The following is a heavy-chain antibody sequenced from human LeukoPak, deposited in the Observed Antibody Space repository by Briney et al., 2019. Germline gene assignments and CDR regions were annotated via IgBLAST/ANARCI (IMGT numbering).Heavy chain of an antibody. Sequence: GASVKVSCKASGYTFASYAMHWVRQAPGRRPEWMGWINGGNGNTKFSQRFQGRVTITRDTSASTVYMELSSLRSEDTAVYYCARDPYCGGDCYPSGSDYWGQGTLVTVSS. CDR1: GYTFASYA. J-gene: IGHJ4*02. CDR3: ARDPYCGGDCYPSGSDY. V-gene: IGHV1-3*01. D-gene: IGHD2-21*02. CDR2: INGGNGNT.